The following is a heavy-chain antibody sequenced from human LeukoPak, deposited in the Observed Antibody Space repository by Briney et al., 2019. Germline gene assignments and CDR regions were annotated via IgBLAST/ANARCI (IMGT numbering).Heavy chain of an antibody. D-gene: IGHD1-26*01. J-gene: IGHJ4*02. CDR1: GFTFSSYA. CDR3: AKSHSYVNFDY. V-gene: IGHV3-23*01. Sequence: GGSLRLSCAASGFTFSSYAMSWVRQAPAKGLEWVSAISGSGGSTYYADSVKGRFTISRDNSKNTLYLQINSLRAEDTAVYYCAKSHSYVNFDYWGQGTLVTVSS. CDR2: ISGSGGST.